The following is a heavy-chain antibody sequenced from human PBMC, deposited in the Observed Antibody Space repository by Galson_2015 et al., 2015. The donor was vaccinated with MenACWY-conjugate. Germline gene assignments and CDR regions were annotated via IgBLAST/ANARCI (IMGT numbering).Heavy chain of an antibody. CDR3: AKDGTYYYDSSAMDV. V-gene: IGHV3-30*02. J-gene: IGHJ6*03. Sequence: SLRLSCAASGFTFSSYGMHWVRQAPGKGLEWVAFIRYDGSNKYYADSVKGRFTISRDNSKSTLYLQMNSLRAEDTAVYYCAKDGTYYYDSSAMDVWGKGTTVTVSS. CDR2: IRYDGSNK. D-gene: IGHD3-22*01. CDR1: GFTFSSYG.